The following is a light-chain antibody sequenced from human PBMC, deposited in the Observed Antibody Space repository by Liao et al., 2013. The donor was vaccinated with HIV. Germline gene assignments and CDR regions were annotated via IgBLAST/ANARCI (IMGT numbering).Light chain of an antibody. CDR1: KLGDKY. CDR2: QDN. CDR3: QTWDRTTYV. Sequence: SSELTQPPSVSVSPGQTATITCSGDKLGDKYASWYQQRPGQSPILVIYQDNKRPSGIPERFSGSNSGNTATLTISGTQAIDEADYYCQTWDRTTYVFGSGTKVTVL. J-gene: IGLJ1*01. V-gene: IGLV3-1*01.